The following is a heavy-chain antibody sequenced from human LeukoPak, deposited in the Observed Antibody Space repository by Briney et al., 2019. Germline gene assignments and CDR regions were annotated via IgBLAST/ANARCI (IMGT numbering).Heavy chain of an antibody. Sequence: PGGSLRLSCAASGFPFSAYHINWVRQAPGKGLEWISYISTTGTTIHCADSVKGRFTISRDNSQNTLYLQMNSLRAEDTAVYYCAKDPLEQLSTIYFQNWGQGTLVTVSS. CDR3: AKDPLEQLSTIYFQN. J-gene: IGHJ1*01. D-gene: IGHD6-6*01. CDR2: ISTTGTTI. CDR1: GFPFSAYH. V-gene: IGHV3-48*01.